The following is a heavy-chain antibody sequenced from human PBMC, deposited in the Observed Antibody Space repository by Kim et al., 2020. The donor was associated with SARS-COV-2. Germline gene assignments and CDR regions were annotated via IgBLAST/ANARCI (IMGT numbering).Heavy chain of an antibody. D-gene: IGHD1-1*01. J-gene: IGHJ4*02. CDR2: ISGSGIT. Sequence: GGSLRLSCAASGFTFSSYCMSWVRQAPGKGLEWVSGISGSGITYYADSVKGRFTISRDNSKNTLYLQMNSLRAEDTAIYYCAKDRLERRPHFFDYWGQGT. CDR1: GFTFSSYC. V-gene: IGHV3-23*01. CDR3: AKDRLERRPHFFDY.